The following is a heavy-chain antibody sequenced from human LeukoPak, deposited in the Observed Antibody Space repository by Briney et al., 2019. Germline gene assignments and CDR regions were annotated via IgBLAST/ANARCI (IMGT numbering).Heavy chain of an antibody. D-gene: IGHD3-3*01. V-gene: IGHV3-64D*09. Sequence: PGGSLGLSCSAPGFTFSSYAMHWVRQAPGKGLEYVSAISSNGGSTYYADSVKGRFTISRDNSKNTLYLQMSSLRAEDTAVYYCVKMRTYDFWTYDAFDIWGQGTMVTVSS. J-gene: IGHJ3*02. CDR2: ISSNGGST. CDR1: GFTFSSYA. CDR3: VKMRTYDFWTYDAFDI.